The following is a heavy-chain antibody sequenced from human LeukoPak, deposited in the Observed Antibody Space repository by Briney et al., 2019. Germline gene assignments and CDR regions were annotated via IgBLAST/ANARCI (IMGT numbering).Heavy chain of an antibody. Sequence: GRSLRLSCAASGFTFSNYGMHWVRQAPGKGLEWVTFIWYDRSNKYYADSVKGRFTISRDNSKNTLYLQLNSLRAEDTAVYYCARDGPTYRDGLDVWGQGTTVTVSS. CDR3: ARDGPTYRDGLDV. J-gene: IGHJ6*02. V-gene: IGHV3-33*01. CDR2: IWYDRSNK. CDR1: GFTFSNYG. D-gene: IGHD1-1*01.